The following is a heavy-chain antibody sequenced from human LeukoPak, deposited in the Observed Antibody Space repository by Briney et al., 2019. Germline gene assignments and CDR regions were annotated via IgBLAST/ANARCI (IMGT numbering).Heavy chain of an antibody. J-gene: IGHJ4*02. Sequence: PSETLSLTCTVSGGPISSYYWSWIRQPPGKGLEWFGYIYYSGSSNYNPSLKSRVTISVDTSKNQFSLKLSSVTAADTAVYYCARAVGGPQTFDYWGQGTLVTVSS. CDR1: GGPISSYY. CDR2: IYYSGSS. CDR3: ARAVGGPQTFDY. V-gene: IGHV4-59*01. D-gene: IGHD3-10*01.